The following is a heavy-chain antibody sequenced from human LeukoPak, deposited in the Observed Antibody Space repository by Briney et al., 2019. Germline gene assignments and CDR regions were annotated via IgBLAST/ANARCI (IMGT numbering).Heavy chain of an antibody. D-gene: IGHD4-11*01. CDR1: GFTVSSNY. Sequence: GGSLRLSCAASGFTVSSNYMSWVRQAPGKGLEWVSSISSSSSYIYYADSVKGRFTISRDNAKNSLYLQMNSLRAEDTAVYYCAVGDQLQSYYYMDVWGKGTTVTVSS. V-gene: IGHV3-21*01. CDR2: ISSSSSYI. J-gene: IGHJ6*03. CDR3: AVGDQLQSYYYMDV.